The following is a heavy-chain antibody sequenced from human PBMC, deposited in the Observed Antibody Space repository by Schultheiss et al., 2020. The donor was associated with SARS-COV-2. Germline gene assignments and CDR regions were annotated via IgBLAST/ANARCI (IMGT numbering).Heavy chain of an antibody. Sequence: GGSLRLSCIASGFSITNYTMNWVRQAPGKGLEWVSYISTSSHQIYYTHSVKGRFTVSRDNAKGSLFLQMSSLRAEDTAVYYCASLVSGYWYFDLWGRGTLVTVSS. D-gene: IGHD2-8*01. CDR1: GFSITNYT. CDR2: ISTSSHQI. CDR3: ASLVSGYWYFDL. J-gene: IGHJ2*01. V-gene: IGHV3-21*01.